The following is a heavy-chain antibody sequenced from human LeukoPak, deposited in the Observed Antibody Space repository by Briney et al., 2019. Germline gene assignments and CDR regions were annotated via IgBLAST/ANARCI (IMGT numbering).Heavy chain of an antibody. CDR3: AREYVEYGSGSRTNWFDP. Sequence: ASVKVSCKASGYTFTDYYMHWVRQAPGQGLEWMGWINPNSGGTNYAQKFQGRVTMTRDTSISTAYMELSRLRSDDTAVYYCAREYVEYGSGSRTNWFDPWGQGTLVTVSS. CDR2: INPNSGGT. CDR1: GYTFTDYY. V-gene: IGHV1-2*02. D-gene: IGHD3-10*01. J-gene: IGHJ5*02.